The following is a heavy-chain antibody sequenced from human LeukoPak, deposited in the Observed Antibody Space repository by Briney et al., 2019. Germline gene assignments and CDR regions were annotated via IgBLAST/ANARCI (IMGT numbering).Heavy chain of an antibody. CDR1: GGSIRSGGYY. Sequence: SQTLSLTCTVSGGSIRSGGYYWSWIRQPPGKGLEWIGEINHSGSTNYNPSLKSRVTISVDTSKNQFSLKLSSVTAADTAVYYCARSLGYCSSTSCYHRPFFYMDVWGKGTTVTVSS. CDR3: ARSLGYCSSTSCYHRPFFYMDV. D-gene: IGHD2-2*01. CDR2: INHSGST. J-gene: IGHJ6*03. V-gene: IGHV4-30-2*01.